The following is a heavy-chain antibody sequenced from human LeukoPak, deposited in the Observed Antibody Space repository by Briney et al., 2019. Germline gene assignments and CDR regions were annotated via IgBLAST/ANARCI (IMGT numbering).Heavy chain of an antibody. Sequence: GGSLRLSCAASGFXFNRYAINWVRQAPGKGLEWVSAISGTGASTYYADSVKGRFTISRDTSKNTLYLQMNSLRAEDTAVYYCAKAAGYYSNWFDFWGQGTLVTVSS. CDR3: AKAAGYYSNWFDF. V-gene: IGHV3-23*01. CDR1: GFXFNRYA. J-gene: IGHJ5*01. CDR2: ISGTGAST. D-gene: IGHD3-10*01.